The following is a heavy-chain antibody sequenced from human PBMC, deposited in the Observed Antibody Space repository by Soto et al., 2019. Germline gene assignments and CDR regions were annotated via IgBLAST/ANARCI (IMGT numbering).Heavy chain of an antibody. D-gene: IGHD2-2*02. CDR3: AREPVVPAAIGVDYYYSGMDV. Sequence: QVQLVESGGGVVQPGRSLRLSCAASGFTFSSYGMHWVRQAPGKGLEWVAVIWYDGSNKYYADSVKGRFTISRDNSKNTLYLQMNSLRAEDTAVYYCAREPVVPAAIGVDYYYSGMDVWGQGTTVTVSS. CDR2: IWYDGSNK. J-gene: IGHJ6*02. CDR1: GFTFSSYG. V-gene: IGHV3-33*01.